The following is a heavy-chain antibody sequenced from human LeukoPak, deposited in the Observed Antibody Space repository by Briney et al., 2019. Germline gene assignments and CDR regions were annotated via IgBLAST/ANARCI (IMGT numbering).Heavy chain of an antibody. V-gene: IGHV3-7*01. CDR1: GFTFSSYW. J-gene: IGHJ4*02. CDR3: ASQADGGYENFDY. D-gene: IGHD5-12*01. CDR2: IKQDGSEK. Sequence: GGSLRLSCAASGFTFSSYWMSWVRQAPGKGLEWVANIKQDGSEKYYVDSVKGRFTISRDNAKNSLYLQMNSLRAEDTAVYYCASQADGGYENFDYWGQGTLVTVSS.